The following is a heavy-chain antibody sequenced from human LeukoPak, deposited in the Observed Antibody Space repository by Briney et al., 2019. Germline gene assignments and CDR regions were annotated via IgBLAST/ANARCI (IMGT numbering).Heavy chain of an antibody. Sequence: GGSLRLSCAASGFTFTSYSMNWVRQAPGKGLEWVSAISGNAGSTYYADSVKGRFTISRDNSKNTLYLQMNSLRAEDTAIYYCAKDQNMVATAPFDCWGQGTLVTVSS. CDR3: AKDQNMVATAPFDC. CDR2: ISGNAGST. J-gene: IGHJ4*02. CDR1: GFTFTSYS. D-gene: IGHD5-12*01. V-gene: IGHV3-23*01.